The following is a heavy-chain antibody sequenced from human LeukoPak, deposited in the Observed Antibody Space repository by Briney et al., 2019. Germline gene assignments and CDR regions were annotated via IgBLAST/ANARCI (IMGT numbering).Heavy chain of an antibody. Sequence: GGSLRLSCAASGWMHWVRQDPGKGLVWVSSITSSSSHIYYADSVRGRFTISRDNAKNSLYLQMDSLRDEDTAVYYCARDPYGGSYVDYYYYYYMDVWGKGTTVTISS. CDR3: ARDPYGGSYVDYYYYYYMDV. CDR2: ITSSSSHI. J-gene: IGHJ6*03. V-gene: IGHV3-21*06. D-gene: IGHD3-16*01. CDR1: GW.